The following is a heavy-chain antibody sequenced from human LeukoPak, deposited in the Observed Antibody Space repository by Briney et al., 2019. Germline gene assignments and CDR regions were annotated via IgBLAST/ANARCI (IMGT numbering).Heavy chain of an antibody. CDR1: GYTFTSYG. Sequence: ASVKVSCKASGYTFTSYGISWVRQALGQGLEWMGWISAYNGNTNYAQKLQGRVTMTTDTSTSTAYMELRSLRSDDTAVYYCARDAVSLPLTTGLDYWGQGTLVTVSS. CDR3: ARDAVSLPLTTGLDY. CDR2: ISAYNGNT. D-gene: IGHD4-11*01. V-gene: IGHV1-18*01. J-gene: IGHJ4*02.